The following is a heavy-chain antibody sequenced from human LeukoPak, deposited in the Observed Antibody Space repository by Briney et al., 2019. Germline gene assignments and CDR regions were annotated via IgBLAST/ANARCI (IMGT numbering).Heavy chain of an antibody. J-gene: IGHJ4*02. D-gene: IGHD3-22*01. CDR1: GLTFSDYY. V-gene: IGHV3-11*04. Sequence: GGSLRLSCAASGLTFSDYYMSWIRQAPGKGLEWVSYISSSGSTIYYADSVKGRFTISRDNAKNSLYLQMSSLRAEDTAIYYCARGYYYDSSGYYSNFDYWGQGTLVTVSS. CDR3: ARGYYYDSSGYYSNFDY. CDR2: ISSSGSTI.